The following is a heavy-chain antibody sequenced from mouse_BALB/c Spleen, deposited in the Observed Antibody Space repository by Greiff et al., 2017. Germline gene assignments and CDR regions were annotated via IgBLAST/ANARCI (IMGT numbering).Heavy chain of an antibody. CDR3: ARVYGYVGAY. CDR1: GFNIKDYY. J-gene: IGHJ3*01. CDR2: IDPENGNT. D-gene: IGHD1-2*01. Sequence: VQLKESGAELVRPGALVKLSCKASGFNIKDYYMHWVKQRPEQGLEWIGWIDPENGNTIYDPKFQGKASITADTSSNTAYLQLSSLTSEDTAVYYCARVYGYVGAYWGQGTLVTVSA. V-gene: IGHV14-1*02.